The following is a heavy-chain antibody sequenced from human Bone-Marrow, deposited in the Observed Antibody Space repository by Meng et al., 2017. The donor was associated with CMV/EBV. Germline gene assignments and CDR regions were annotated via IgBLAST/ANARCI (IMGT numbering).Heavy chain of an antibody. J-gene: IGHJ5*02. CDR3: ARALSEDFWSGHFNNWFDP. V-gene: IGHV4-4*02. Sequence: SETLSLTCDVSGGSISSVNWWSWVRQSPAKGLEWIGEIYHSGSSNYNPSLKSRVTISVDKSKNQFSLKLRAVTAADAGVYYCARALSEDFWSGHFNNWFDPWGQGTLVTVSS. CDR2: IYHSGSS. CDR1: GGSISSVNW. D-gene: IGHD3-3*01.